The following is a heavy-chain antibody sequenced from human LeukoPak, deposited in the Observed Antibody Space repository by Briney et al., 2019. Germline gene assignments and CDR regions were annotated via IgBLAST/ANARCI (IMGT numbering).Heavy chain of an antibody. D-gene: IGHD3-22*01. V-gene: IGHV3-7*01. Sequence: PGRSLRLSCTASGFTFGTYWMAWVRQAPGKGLEWVAIIKQDGSEKKSVDSVKGRFTIPRDNAKNSLYLQMNSLRAEDTAVYYCARDPGRGYDIWGQGTMVTVSS. CDR1: GFTFGTYW. CDR3: ARDPGRGYDI. J-gene: IGHJ3*02. CDR2: IKQDGSEK.